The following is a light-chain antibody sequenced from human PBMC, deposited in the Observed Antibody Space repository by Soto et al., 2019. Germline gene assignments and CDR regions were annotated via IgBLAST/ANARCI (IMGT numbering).Light chain of an antibody. CDR2: WAS. CDR3: QQYYSTPLT. V-gene: IGKV4-1*01. CDR1: QSVLYSSXXXXX. J-gene: IGKJ1*01. Sequence: DIVMTQSPDSLAVSLGERATINCKSSQSVLYSSXXXXXLAWYQQKPGQPPKLLIYWASTRESGVPDRFSGSGSGTDFTLTISSXQAEDVAVYYCQQYYSTPLTFGQGTKVEIK.